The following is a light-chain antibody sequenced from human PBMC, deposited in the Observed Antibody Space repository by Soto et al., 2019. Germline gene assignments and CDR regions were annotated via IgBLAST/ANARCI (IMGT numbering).Light chain of an antibody. CDR1: QSVSSNY. CDR2: GAS. CDR3: QQYGSSFIT. V-gene: IGKV3-20*01. Sequence: EIVLTQSPGTLSLSPGERATLSCRASQSVSSNYLAWYQQKPGQAPRLLIYGASSRATGIPDRFSGSGSATDFTLTISRLEPEDFAVYYCQQYGSSFITFGQGTRLEIK. J-gene: IGKJ5*01.